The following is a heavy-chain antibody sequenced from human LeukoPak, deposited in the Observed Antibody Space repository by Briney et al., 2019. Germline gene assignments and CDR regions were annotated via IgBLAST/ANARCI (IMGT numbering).Heavy chain of an antibody. V-gene: IGHV3-23*01. D-gene: IGHD3-3*01. Sequence: GGSLRLSCAASGFTFSDYAMSWVRQAPGKGLEWVSSIRSTGGGTYYADSVKGRLTISRDNSKNIVYLQMNSLRAEDTAVYYCSKGSVNLDYWGQGTLVTVSS. CDR2: IRSTGGGT. CDR3: SKGSVNLDY. CDR1: GFTFSDYA. J-gene: IGHJ4*02.